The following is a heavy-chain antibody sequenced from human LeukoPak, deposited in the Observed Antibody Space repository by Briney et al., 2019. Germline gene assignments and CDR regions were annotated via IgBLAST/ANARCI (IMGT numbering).Heavy chain of an antibody. CDR3: ARAAIRITMIVVDDY. CDR1: GYTFTSYG. V-gene: IGHV1-18*01. CDR2: IGAYNGNT. D-gene: IGHD3-22*01. Sequence: GAPVKVSCKASGYTFTSYGISWGRQAPGPRLGGMGWIGAYNGNTKYAPKLQGRVTMTTDTSTSTVYMERRSLRSDDTAVNYCARAAIRITMIVVDDYWGQGTLVTVSS. J-gene: IGHJ4*02.